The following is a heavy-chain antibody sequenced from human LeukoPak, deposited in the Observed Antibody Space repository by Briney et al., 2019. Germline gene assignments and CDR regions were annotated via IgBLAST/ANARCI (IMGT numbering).Heavy chain of an antibody. J-gene: IGHJ4*02. D-gene: IGHD5-12*01. V-gene: IGHV3-9*01. CDR1: GFTFDDYA. CDR3: AEDGYSGYDLGRKFDY. Sequence: PGGSLRLSCAASGFTFDDYAMHWVRQAPGKGLEWVSGISWNSGSIGYADSVKGRFTISRDNAKNSLYLQMNSLRAEDTALYYCAEDGYSGYDLGRKFDYWGQGTLVTVSS. CDR2: ISWNSGSI.